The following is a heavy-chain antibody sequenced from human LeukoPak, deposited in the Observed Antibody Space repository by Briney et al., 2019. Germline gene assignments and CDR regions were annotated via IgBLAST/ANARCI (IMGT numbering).Heavy chain of an antibody. V-gene: IGHV3-48*01. CDR1: GFTFSSYS. D-gene: IGHD6-13*01. CDR3: ARDPTAAAASYGMDA. CDR2: ISSSSSTI. J-gene: IGHJ6*02. Sequence: GGSLRLSCAASGFTFSSYSMNWVRQAPGKGLEWVSYISSSSSTIYYADSVKGRFTISRDNAKNSLYLQMNSLRAEDTAVYYCARDPTAAAASYGMDAWGQGTTVTVSS.